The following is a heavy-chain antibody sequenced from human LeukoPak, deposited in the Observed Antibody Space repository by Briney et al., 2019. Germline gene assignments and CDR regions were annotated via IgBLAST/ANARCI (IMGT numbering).Heavy chain of an antibody. CDR2: INHSGST. CDR1: GGSISSYY. Sequence: SETLSLTCTVSGGSISSYYWSWIRQPPGKGLEWIGEINHSGSTNYNPSLKSRVTISVDTSKNQFSLKLSSVTAADTAVYYCARDSTSSAFDIWGQGTMVTVSS. CDR3: ARDSTSSAFDI. D-gene: IGHD6-6*01. V-gene: IGHV4-34*01. J-gene: IGHJ3*02.